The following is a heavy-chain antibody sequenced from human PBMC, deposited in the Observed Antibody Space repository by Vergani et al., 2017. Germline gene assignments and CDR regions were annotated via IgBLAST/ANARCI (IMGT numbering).Heavy chain of an antibody. CDR1: GYSFTSYW. CDR2: IYPGDSDT. Sequence: EVQLVQSGAEVKKPGESLKISCKGSGYSFTSYWIGWVRQMPGKGLEWMGIIYPGDSDTRYSPSFQGQVTISADKSISTAYLQWSSLKASDTAMYYCARKIEWQLSKTSRSRHNWFDPWGQGTLVTVSS. CDR3: ARKIEWQLSKTSRSRHNWFDP. J-gene: IGHJ5*02. V-gene: IGHV5-51*03. D-gene: IGHD1-26*01.